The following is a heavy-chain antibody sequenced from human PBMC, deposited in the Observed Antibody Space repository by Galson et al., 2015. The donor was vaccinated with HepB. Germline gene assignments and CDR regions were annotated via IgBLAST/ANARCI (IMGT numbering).Heavy chain of an antibody. J-gene: IGHJ3*01. V-gene: IGHV3-48*02. CDR1: GFTFSAYN. CDR2: INPGGSTI. CDR3: AAAFDV. Sequence: SLRLSCAASGFTFSAYNMNWVRQAPGKGLEWVSYINPGGSTIYYADSVKGRFTISRDNVKNSLYLQINSLRDEDTAVYYRAAAFDVWGQGTMVTVSS.